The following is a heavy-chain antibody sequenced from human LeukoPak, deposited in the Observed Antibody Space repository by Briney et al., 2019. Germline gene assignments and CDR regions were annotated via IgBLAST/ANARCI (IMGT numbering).Heavy chain of an antibody. D-gene: IGHD3-22*01. CDR2: IYPGDSDT. V-gene: IGHV5-51*01. CDR1: GYSFTSYW. CDR3: ARHVAYYYDSSGYYRWFDP. J-gene: IGHJ5*02. Sequence: GESLKISCKGSGYSFTSYWIGWVRQMPGKGLEWMGSIYPGDSDTRYSPSFQGQVTISADKSISTAYLQWSSLKASDTAMYYCARHVAYYYDSSGYYRWFDPWGQGTLVTVSS.